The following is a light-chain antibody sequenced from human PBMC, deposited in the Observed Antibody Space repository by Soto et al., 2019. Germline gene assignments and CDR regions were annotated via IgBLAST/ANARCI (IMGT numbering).Light chain of an antibody. J-gene: IGKJ1*01. CDR2: LGS. CDR1: QSLLHSNGYTY. Sequence: EIVMTQSPLSLPVTPGEPASISCRSSQSLLHSNGYTYLDWYLQKPGQSPQLLIYLGSNRASGVPDRFSGSGSGTDFTLKISRVEAEDVGIYYCMQALQTTWTFGQGTKVEIK. V-gene: IGKV2-28*01. CDR3: MQALQTTWT.